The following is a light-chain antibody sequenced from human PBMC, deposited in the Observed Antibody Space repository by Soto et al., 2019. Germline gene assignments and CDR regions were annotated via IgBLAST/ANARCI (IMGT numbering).Light chain of an antibody. CDR3: QQYNNYFRT. V-gene: IGKV1-5*03. CDR1: QSISSY. CDR2: KAS. Sequence: DIQMTQTASSLSASLGDRVTITCRASQSISSYLNWYQQKPGKAPKTLIYKASSLASGVPSRFSGSASGTEFTLTISCLQPDDFATYYCQQYNNYFRTFGQGTKVDIK. J-gene: IGKJ1*01.